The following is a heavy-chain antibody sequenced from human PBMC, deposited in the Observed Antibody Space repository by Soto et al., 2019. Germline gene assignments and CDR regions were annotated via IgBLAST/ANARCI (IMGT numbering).Heavy chain of an antibody. CDR3: AAGLWGSGSYAAPTWYDYGMDV. CDR1: GFTFTSSA. J-gene: IGHJ6*02. CDR2: IVVGSGNT. D-gene: IGHD3-10*01. Sequence: QMQLVQSGPEVKKPGTSVKVSCKASGFTFTSSAMQWVRQARGQRLEWIGWIVVGSGNTNYAQKFQERVTITRDMSTSXXYXEXXSLRSEDTAVYYCAAGLWGSGSYAAPTWYDYGMDVWGQGTTVTVSS. V-gene: IGHV1-58*02.